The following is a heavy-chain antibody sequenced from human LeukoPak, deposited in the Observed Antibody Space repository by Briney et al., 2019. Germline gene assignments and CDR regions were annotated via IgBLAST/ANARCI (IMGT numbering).Heavy chain of an antibody. V-gene: IGHV1-18*01. D-gene: IGHD3-9*01. J-gene: IGHJ4*02. CDR1: GYTFTSYG. CDR3: ARDTRGHILTGYSPFDY. CDR2: ISAYNGNT. Sequence: ASVKVSCKASGYTFTSYGISWVRQAPGQGLEWVGWISAYNGNTNYAQKLQGRVTMTTDTSTSTAYMELRSLRSDDTAVYYCARDTRGHILTGYSPFDYWGPGTLVTVSS.